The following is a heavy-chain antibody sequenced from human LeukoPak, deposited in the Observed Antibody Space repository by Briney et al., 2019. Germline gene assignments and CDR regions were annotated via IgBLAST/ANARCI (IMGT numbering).Heavy chain of an antibody. CDR1: GFTFSNAW. CDR3: TTVKFGELSSHFDY. D-gene: IGHD3-10*01. V-gene: IGHV3-15*01. J-gene: IGHJ4*02. CDR2: IKSKIDGGTT. Sequence: GGSLRLSCAASGFTFSNAWMSWVRQAPGKXLEWVGRIKSKIDGGTTDYAAPVRGRFTISRDESKNTLYLQMSRPKTEDTAVYYCTTVKFGELSSHFDYWGQGTLVTVSS.